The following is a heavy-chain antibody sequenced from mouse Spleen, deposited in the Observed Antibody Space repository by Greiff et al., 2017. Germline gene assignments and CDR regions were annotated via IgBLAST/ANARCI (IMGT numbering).Heavy chain of an antibody. CDR1: GYTFTSYW. J-gene: IGHJ3*01. Sequence: QVQLQQSGTELAKPGASVKLSCKASGYTFTSYWMHWVKQRPGQGLEWIGYINPSSGYTKYNQKFKDKATLTADKSSTTAYMQLSSLTYEDSAVYYCARDRLPAWFAYWGQGTLVTVSA. CDR2: INPSSGYT. CDR3: ARDRLPAWFAY. V-gene: IGHV1-7*01.